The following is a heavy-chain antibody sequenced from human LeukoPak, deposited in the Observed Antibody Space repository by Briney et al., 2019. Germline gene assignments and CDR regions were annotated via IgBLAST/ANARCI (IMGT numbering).Heavy chain of an antibody. Sequence: PGGSLRLSCAASGFIFSSYSMNWVRQAPGKGLEWVSSISSSSSYIYCADSVKGRVTISRDNAKNSLYLQMNSLRAEDTAVYYCAREGGFDVFDYWGQGTLVTVSS. J-gene: IGHJ4*02. CDR3: AREGGFDVFDY. CDR2: ISSSSSYI. CDR1: GFIFSSYS. V-gene: IGHV3-21*01. D-gene: IGHD5-12*01.